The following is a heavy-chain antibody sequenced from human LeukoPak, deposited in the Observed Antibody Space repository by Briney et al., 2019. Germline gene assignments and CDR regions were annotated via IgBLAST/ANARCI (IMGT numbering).Heavy chain of an antibody. CDR3: ARPSVDTAMVTSWFDP. Sequence: SETLSLTCTVSGGSISSSSYYWGWIRQPPGKGLEWIGSIYYSGSTYYNPSLKSRVTISVDTSKNQFSLKVSSVTAADTAVYYCARPSVDTAMVTSWFDPWGQGTLVTVSS. D-gene: IGHD5-18*01. V-gene: IGHV4-39*01. J-gene: IGHJ5*02. CDR2: IYYSGST. CDR1: GGSISSSSYY.